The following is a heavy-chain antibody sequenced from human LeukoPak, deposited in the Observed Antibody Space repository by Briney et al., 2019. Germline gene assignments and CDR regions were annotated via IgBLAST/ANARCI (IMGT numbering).Heavy chain of an antibody. Sequence: GGSLRLSCAASGFKFKTYGMHWVRQAPGEGLEWVAVIYYDGNQKYYGDSVKGRFTVSRDVSENMLYLQMSSLRVDDTAVYYCARGGVATAWGAFDFWSQGTMVTVSS. CDR1: GFKFKTYG. D-gene: IGHD4-23*01. CDR3: ARGGVATAWGAFDF. J-gene: IGHJ3*01. V-gene: IGHV3-33*01. CDR2: IYYDGNQK.